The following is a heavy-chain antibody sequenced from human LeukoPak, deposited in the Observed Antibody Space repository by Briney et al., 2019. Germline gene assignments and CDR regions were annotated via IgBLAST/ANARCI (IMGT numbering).Heavy chain of an antibody. D-gene: IGHD2-2*01. CDR3: ARDVVVVPAAVWYNWFDP. V-gene: IGHV4-4*07. Sequence: SETLSLTCTVSGGSISSYYWSWIRQPAGKGLEWIGRIHTSGSTNYNPSLKSRVTMSVDTSKNQFSLKLSSVTAADTAVYYCARDVVVVPAAVWYNWFDPWGQGTLVTVSS. CDR1: GGSISSYY. J-gene: IGHJ5*02. CDR2: IHTSGST.